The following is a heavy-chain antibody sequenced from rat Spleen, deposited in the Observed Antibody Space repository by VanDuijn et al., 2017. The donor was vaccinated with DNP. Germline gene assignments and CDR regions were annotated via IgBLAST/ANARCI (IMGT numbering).Heavy chain of an antibody. J-gene: IGHJ4*01. V-gene: IGHV5-31*01. Sequence: EVQLVESGGDLVQPGRSLKLSCVASGFTFNNYWMTWIRQVPGKGLEWVASITYDGSRTYYRDSVKGRFTISRDNAKSTLYLQMDSLRSEDTATYYCTTFEGRNAWGQGTSVTVSS. CDR1: GFTFNNYW. CDR2: ITYDGSRT. D-gene: IGHD1-11*01. CDR3: TTFEGRNA.